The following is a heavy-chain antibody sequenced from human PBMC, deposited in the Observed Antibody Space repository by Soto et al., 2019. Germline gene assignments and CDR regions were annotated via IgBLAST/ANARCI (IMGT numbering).Heavy chain of an antibody. CDR1: GFIFSSYG. CDR2: MSFDGSIK. D-gene: IGHD6-19*01. Sequence: GGSLRLSCAASGFIFSSYGMNRVRQAPGKGLEWVAVMSFDGSIKYYADSVKGRFTISRDNSKNTLYLQMNSLRAEDTAVYYCATIAVPPAFDIWGQGTMVTVSS. CDR3: ATIAVPPAFDI. J-gene: IGHJ3*02. V-gene: IGHV3-30*03.